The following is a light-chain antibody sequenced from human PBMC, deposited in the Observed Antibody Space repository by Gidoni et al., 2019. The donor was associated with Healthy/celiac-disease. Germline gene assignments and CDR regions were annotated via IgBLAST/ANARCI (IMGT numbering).Light chain of an antibody. CDR1: QSVSSN. V-gene: IGKV3-15*01. Sequence: IVMTQSPATLSVSPGERATLSCRASQSVSSNLAWYQQKPGQAPRLLIYGASTRATGIPARFSGSWSGTEFTLTISSLQSEDFAVYYCQQYNNWPPEYTFXQXTKLXIK. J-gene: IGKJ2*01. CDR3: QQYNNWPPEYT. CDR2: GAS.